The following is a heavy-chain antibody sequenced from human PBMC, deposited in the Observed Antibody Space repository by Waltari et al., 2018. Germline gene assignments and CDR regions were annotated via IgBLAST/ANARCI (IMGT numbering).Heavy chain of an antibody. CDR3: ARDLFPNFWSGYGFDI. Sequence: QVHLVQSGAEVKKPGASVRVSCKNSGYTFSDYYIFWVRQAPGQGLEWMGWINPKSGATNPAQKFQGRVTLTRDTSTSTVYMELRGLTSDDTAIFYCARDLFPNFWSGYGFDIWGQGTKVTVSS. D-gene: IGHD3-3*01. V-gene: IGHV1-2*02. CDR2: INPKSGAT. CDR1: GYTFSDYY. J-gene: IGHJ3*02.